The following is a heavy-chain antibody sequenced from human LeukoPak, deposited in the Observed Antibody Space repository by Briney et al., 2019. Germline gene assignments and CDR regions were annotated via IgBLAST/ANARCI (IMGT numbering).Heavy chain of an antibody. CDR3: AKDRLGGPYFFHY. Sequence: GGSLRLSCAASGFTFSSYAMSWVRQAPGKGLEWVSAISGSGGSTYYADSVKGRFTISRDNSKNTLYLQINSLRAEDTAVYFCAKDRLGGPYFFHYWGQGTPVTVSS. CDR2: ISGSGGST. V-gene: IGHV3-23*01. J-gene: IGHJ4*02. CDR1: GFTFSSYA. D-gene: IGHD3-16*01.